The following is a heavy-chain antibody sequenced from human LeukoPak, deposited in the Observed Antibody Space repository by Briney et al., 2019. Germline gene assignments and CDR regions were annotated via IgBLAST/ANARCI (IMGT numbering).Heavy chain of an antibody. Sequence: SETLSLTCTVSGASISSYYWSWIRQPPGKGPEWIGYIHYSGTTNYNPSLKSRVTMSVDTSKNQFSLKLNSVTAADTGIYYCARHSRSAYTGYENAFDIWGQGTMVTVSS. J-gene: IGHJ3*02. CDR3: ARHSRSAYTGYENAFDI. CDR2: IHYSGTT. D-gene: IGHD5-12*01. V-gene: IGHV4-59*08. CDR1: GASISSYY.